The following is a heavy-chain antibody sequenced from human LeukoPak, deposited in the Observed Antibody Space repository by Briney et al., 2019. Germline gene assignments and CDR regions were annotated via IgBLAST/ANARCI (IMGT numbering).Heavy chain of an antibody. CDR2: ISSGGST. D-gene: IGHD6-13*01. CDR3: AKGGVYSRLDY. CDR1: GFTFSSYA. J-gene: IGHJ4*02. V-gene: IGHV3-23*01. Sequence: GGSLRLSCAASGFTFSSYAMSWVRQAPGKGLEWVSAISSGGSTSYADSVKGRFTISRDSSKNTLSLQMNSLRAGDTAVYYCAKGGVYSRLDYWGQGTLVTVSS.